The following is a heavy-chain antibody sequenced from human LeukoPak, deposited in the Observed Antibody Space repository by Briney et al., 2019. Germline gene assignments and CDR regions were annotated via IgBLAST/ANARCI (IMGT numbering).Heavy chain of an antibody. D-gene: IGHD2-21*02. CDR1: GGTFSNNA. Sequence: GSSVKVSCKASGGTFSNNAISWVRQAPGQGLEWMGRIIPILGIANYAQKFQGRVTMTADKSTSTAYMELSSLRSEDTAVCYCARAYCGGDCSSADDYWGQGTLVTVSS. CDR2: IIPILGIA. J-gene: IGHJ4*02. V-gene: IGHV1-69*04. CDR3: ARAYCGGDCSSADDY.